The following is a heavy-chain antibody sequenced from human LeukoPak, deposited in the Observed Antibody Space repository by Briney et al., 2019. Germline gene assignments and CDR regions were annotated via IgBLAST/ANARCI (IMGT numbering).Heavy chain of an antibody. D-gene: IGHD3-22*01. CDR2: TYYSGST. Sequence: PSQTLSLTCTVSGGSISSVDYYWSWIRHPPGKGLEWIGYTYYSGSTYYNPSLKNRVSISVDTSKNQFSLNLSSVTAADTAVYYCARPYYYDSRIDPWGQGTLVTVSS. V-gene: IGHV4-30-4*01. CDR3: ARPYYYDSRIDP. CDR1: GGSISSVDYY. J-gene: IGHJ5*02.